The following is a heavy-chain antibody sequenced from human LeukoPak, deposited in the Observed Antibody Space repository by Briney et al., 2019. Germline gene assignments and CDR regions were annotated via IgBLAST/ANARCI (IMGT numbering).Heavy chain of an antibody. CDR1: GYTFTGYY. D-gene: IGHD4-11*01. J-gene: IGHJ4*02. V-gene: IGHV1-2*04. CDR2: INPNSGGT. CDR3: ARDQGTTEYYFDY. Sequence: ASVKVSCKASGYTFTGYYMHWVRQAPGQGLEWMGWINPNSGGTNYAQKFQGWVTMTRDTSISTAYMELSSLRSEDTAVYYCARDQGTTEYYFDYWGQGTLVTVSS.